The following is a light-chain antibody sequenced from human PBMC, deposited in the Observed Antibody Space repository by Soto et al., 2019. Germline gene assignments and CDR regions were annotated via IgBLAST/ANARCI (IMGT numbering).Light chain of an antibody. CDR1: QSISRY. V-gene: IGKV1-39*01. J-gene: IGKJ2*01. CDR2: VVS. CDR3: QQSYTTPYT. Sequence: DIQMTQSPSSLSASVGDRVTITCRASQSISRYLNWYQQKPGKAPKLLMYVVSTLQSGVPSRFSGSGSGTDFTLTISSLLPEDFATYYCQQSYTTPYTFGQGNKLEFK.